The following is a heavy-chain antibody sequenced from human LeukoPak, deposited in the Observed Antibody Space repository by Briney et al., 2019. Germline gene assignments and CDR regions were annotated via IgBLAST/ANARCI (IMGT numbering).Heavy chain of an antibody. V-gene: IGHV3-7*03. Sequence: GGSLRLSCAASGFNFRDHWMDWVRPAPGKGLEGVGDIKTDGSETYYLDSLRGRFSIYRDNTNNALYLQMNSLRVEDTDVYYCVKNNGWFHLAQWGQGTLVTVSS. D-gene: IGHD6-19*01. J-gene: IGHJ4*02. CDR2: IKTDGSET. CDR3: VKNNGWFHLAQ. CDR1: GFNFRDHW.